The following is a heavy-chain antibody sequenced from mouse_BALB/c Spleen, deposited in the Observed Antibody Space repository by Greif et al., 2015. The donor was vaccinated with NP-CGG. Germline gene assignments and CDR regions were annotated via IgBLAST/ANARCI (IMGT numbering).Heavy chain of an antibody. CDR2: ISSGSSTS. CDR3: ARSYYYGSSSYWYFDV. CDR1: GFTFSSFG. Sequence: EVQLQQSGGGLVQPGGSRKLSCAASGFTFSSFGMHWVRQAPEKGLEWVAYISSGSSTSYYADTVKGRFTISRDNPKNTLFLQMTSLRSEDTAMYYCARSYYYGSSSYWYFDVWGAGTTVTVSS. V-gene: IGHV5-17*02. D-gene: IGHD1-1*01. J-gene: IGHJ1*01.